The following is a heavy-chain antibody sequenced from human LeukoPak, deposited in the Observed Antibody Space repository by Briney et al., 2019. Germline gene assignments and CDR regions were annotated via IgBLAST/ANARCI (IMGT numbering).Heavy chain of an antibody. CDR1: GFTFSSYA. V-gene: IGHV3-30*04. Sequence: GGSLRLSCAASGFTFSSYAMHWVRQAPGKGLEWVAVISYDGSNKYYADSVKGRFTISRDNSKNTLYLQMNSLRAEDTAVYYCARSRDSSGWFLDYWGQGTLVTVSS. J-gene: IGHJ4*02. D-gene: IGHD6-19*01. CDR3: ARSRDSSGWFLDY. CDR2: ISYDGSNK.